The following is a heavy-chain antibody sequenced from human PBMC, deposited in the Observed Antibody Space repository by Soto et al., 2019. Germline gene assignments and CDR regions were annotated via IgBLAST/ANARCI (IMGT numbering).Heavy chain of an antibody. Sequence: SETLSLTCSVSGDSINSDKYYWGWIRQPPGKGLEWIGSIYYRGNTYYNPSLQTRVTISLDRSKSQFSLRLSSVTAADTAVYYCARARGTTVTTYFDYWGQGTLVTVSS. V-gene: IGHV4-39*07. D-gene: IGHD4-17*01. J-gene: IGHJ4*02. CDR3: ARARGTTVTTYFDY. CDR1: GDSINSDKYY. CDR2: IYYRGNT.